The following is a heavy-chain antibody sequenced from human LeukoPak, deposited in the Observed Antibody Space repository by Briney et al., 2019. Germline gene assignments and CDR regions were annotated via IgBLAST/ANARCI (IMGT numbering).Heavy chain of an antibody. CDR1: GGSISSGSYY. CDR3: AGGGGSSLEPFDY. Sequence: SETLSLTCTVSGGSISSGSYYWSWIRQPAGKGLEWIGRIYTSGSTNYNPSLKSRVTISVDTSKNQFSLKLSSVTAADTAVYYCAGGGGSSLEPFDYWGQGTLVTVSS. V-gene: IGHV4-61*02. J-gene: IGHJ4*02. D-gene: IGHD1-26*01. CDR2: IYTSGST.